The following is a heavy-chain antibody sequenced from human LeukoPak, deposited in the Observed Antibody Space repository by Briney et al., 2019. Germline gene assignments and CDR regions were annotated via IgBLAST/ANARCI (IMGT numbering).Heavy chain of an antibody. CDR2: ISSSSSYI. CDR1: GFTFSSYS. Sequence: GGSLRLSCAASGFTFSSYSMNWVRQAPRKGLEWVSSISSSSSYIYYADSVKGRFTISRDNAKNSLYLQMNSLRAEDTAVYYCARDPRALYDFWSGKYYFDYWGQGTLVTVSS. J-gene: IGHJ4*02. D-gene: IGHD3-3*01. CDR3: ARDPRALYDFWSGKYYFDY. V-gene: IGHV3-21*01.